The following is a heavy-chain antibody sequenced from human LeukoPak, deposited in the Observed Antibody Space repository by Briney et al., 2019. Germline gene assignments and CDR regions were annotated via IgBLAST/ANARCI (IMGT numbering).Heavy chain of an antibody. V-gene: IGHV4-34*01. CDR3: ARTSYYYDSSGFTFDY. D-gene: IGHD3-22*01. Sequence: SETLSLTCAVYGGSFSGYYWSWIRQPPGKGLEWIGEINHSGSTNYNPSLKSRVTISVDTSRNQFSLKLSSVTAADTAVYYCARTSYYYDSSGFTFDYWGQGTLVTVSS. J-gene: IGHJ4*02. CDR1: GGSFSGYY. CDR2: INHSGST.